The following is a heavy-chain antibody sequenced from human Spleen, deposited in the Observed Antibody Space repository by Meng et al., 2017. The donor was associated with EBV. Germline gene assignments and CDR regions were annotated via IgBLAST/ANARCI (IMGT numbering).Heavy chain of an antibody. D-gene: IGHD3-10*01. CDR2: IYHGGIA. V-gene: IGHV4-4*02. Sequence: QGQLQESGPGLVKTSGTLSLTFAVSGDSISSNNWWSWVRQPPGKGLEWIGEIYHGGIAYYNPSLKSRVTISVDKSKNQFSLNLTSVTAADTAVYYCARFTSMVRGAFDPWGQGTLVTVSS. J-gene: IGHJ5*02. CDR1: GDSISSNNW. CDR3: ARFTSMVRGAFDP.